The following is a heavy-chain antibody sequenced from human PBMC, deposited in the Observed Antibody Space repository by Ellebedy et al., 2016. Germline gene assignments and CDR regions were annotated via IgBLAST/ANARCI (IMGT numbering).Heavy chain of an antibody. CDR1: GFTFSSYD. CDR3: AREVRSSGSFDY. V-gene: IGHV3-13*04. Sequence: GESLKISXAASGFTFSSYDMHWVRQATGKGLEWVSAIGTAGDTYYPGSVKGRFTISRENAKNSLYLQMNSLRAGDTAVYYCAREVRSSGSFDYWGQGTLVTVSS. CDR2: IGTAGDT. J-gene: IGHJ4*02. D-gene: IGHD6-19*01.